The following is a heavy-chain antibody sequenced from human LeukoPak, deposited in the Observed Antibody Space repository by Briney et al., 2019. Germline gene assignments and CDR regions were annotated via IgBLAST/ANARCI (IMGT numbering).Heavy chain of an antibody. CDR3: ARWGGSYAFDY. V-gene: IGHV3-53*01. CDR1: GFIVSSNY. J-gene: IGHJ4*02. CDR2: IYSGGTT. D-gene: IGHD3-16*01. Sequence: GGSLRLSCAASGFIVSSNYMSWVRQAPGKGLEWVSVIYSGGTTNYAASVKGRFTISRDLYKNSLYLQMNSLRAEDTAVYYCARWGGSYAFDYWGQGTLVTVSS.